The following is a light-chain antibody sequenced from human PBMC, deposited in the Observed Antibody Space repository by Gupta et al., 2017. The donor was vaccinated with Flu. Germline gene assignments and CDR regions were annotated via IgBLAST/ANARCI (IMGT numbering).Light chain of an antibody. CDR2: DAS. V-gene: IGKV3-11*01. Sequence: EIVLTQSPATLSLSPGERATLSCRASQSISSQLAWYQQKPGQAPRLLIYDASSGSGTDFTLTISSLEPEDFAVYYCHQRSNWPLTFGGGTKVEIK. CDR1: QSISSQ. CDR3: HQRSNWPLT. J-gene: IGKJ4*01.